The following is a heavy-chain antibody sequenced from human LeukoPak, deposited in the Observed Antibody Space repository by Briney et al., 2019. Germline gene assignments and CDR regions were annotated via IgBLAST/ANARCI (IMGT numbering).Heavy chain of an antibody. CDR2: INHSGST. V-gene: IGHV4-34*01. J-gene: IGHJ5*02. D-gene: IGHD3-10*01. CDR3: ARHRYYYGSGSVSGP. CDR1: GRSFSGYY. Sequence: SETLSLTCAVYGRSFSGYYWSWIRQPPGKGLEWIGEINHSGSTNYNPSLKSRVTISVDTSKNQFSLKLSSVTAADTAVYYCARHRYYYGSGSVSGPWGQGTLVTVSS.